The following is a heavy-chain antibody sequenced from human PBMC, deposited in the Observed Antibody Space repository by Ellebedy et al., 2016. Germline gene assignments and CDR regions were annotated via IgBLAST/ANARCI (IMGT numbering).Heavy chain of an antibody. CDR3: ASRAIAVTGTDPPRDYYYGMDV. Sequence: GGSLRPSCAASGFTFNNYWMYWVRQAPGSGLEWVASIKEDGSCTQYVDSVRGRFTISRDNARNSVYLQMNSLRTEDTAVYYCASRAIAVTGTDPPRDYYYGMDVWGQGTTVTVSS. CDR2: IKEDGSCT. CDR1: GFTFNNYW. D-gene: IGHD6-19*01. V-gene: IGHV3-7*01. J-gene: IGHJ6*02.